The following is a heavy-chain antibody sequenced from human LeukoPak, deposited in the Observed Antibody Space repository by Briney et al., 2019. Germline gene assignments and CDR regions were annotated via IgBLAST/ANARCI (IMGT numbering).Heavy chain of an antibody. CDR2: IYYSGST. CDR1: GFTFSDYY. D-gene: IGHD2-21*02. Sequence: PGGSLRLSCAASGFTFSDYYMSWIRQPPGKGLEWIGYIYYSGSTNYNPSLKSRVTISVDTSKNQFSLKLSSVTAADTAVYYCARAIYCGGDCYSSLFDYWGQGTLVTVSS. V-gene: IGHV4-59*01. CDR3: ARAIYCGGDCYSSLFDY. J-gene: IGHJ4*02.